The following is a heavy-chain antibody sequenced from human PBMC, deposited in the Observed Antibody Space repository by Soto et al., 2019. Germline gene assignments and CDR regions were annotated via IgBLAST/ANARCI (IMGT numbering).Heavy chain of an antibody. CDR3: ASQHPGYGEYSPLRAPGDPTFYLGVMVV. D-gene: IGHD4-17*01. V-gene: IGHV3-74*01. J-gene: IGHJ6*01. Sequence: GGSLRLSCAASGFTFSIDWMHLVRQAPGNGLVWVSRINMDGSSTSYADSVKGRFTISRDNAKNTLYLQMNSLRAEDTAVYYCASQHPGYGEYSPLRAPGDPTFYLGVMVVW. CDR1: GFTFSIDW. CDR2: INMDGSST.